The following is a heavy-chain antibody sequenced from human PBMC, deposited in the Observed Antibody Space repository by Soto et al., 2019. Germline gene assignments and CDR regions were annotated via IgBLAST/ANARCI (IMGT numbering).Heavy chain of an antibody. V-gene: IGHV4-59*01. CDR2: VYYSGSS. CDR1: GGSFTSYY. D-gene: IGHD6-19*01. CDR3: AGDSSGWYSFVQQ. Sequence: PSETLSLTCTVSGGSFTSYYWSWIRQAPGKGLEWIGYVYYSGSSNYNPSLNSRVTISSDMSKNQFSLKLTSVTAADTAVYYCAGDSSGWYSFVQQWGQGTLVTSPQ. J-gene: IGHJ1*01.